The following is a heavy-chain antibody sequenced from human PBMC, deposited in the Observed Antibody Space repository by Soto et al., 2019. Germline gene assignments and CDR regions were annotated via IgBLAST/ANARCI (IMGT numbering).Heavy chain of an antibody. D-gene: IGHD3-3*01. CDR1: GFTFSAFW. CDR2: IKRDGTVT. J-gene: IGHJ3*01. Sequence: EVQLVESGGGLVQPGESLRLSCTASGFTFSAFWMTWLRQAPGKGLEWVANIKRDGTVTHYGYSVEGRCTLSRDNAENLLSIQLTRPRPQDTAMYHCTREISPPGHIFYEAFGGWWQGNVVTVSS. CDR3: TREISPPGHIFYEAFGG. V-gene: IGHV3-7*04.